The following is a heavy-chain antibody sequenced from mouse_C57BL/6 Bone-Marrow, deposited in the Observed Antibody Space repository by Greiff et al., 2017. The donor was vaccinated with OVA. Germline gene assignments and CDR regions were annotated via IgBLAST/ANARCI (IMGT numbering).Heavy chain of an antibody. CDR1: GFSLSTFGMG. V-gene: IGHV8-8*01. J-gene: IGHJ3*01. CDR3: ARMGYYGSSSWFAY. D-gene: IGHD1-1*01. Sequence: QVTLKESGPGILQPSQTLSLTCSFSGFSLSTFGMGVGWIRQPSVKGLEWLAHIWWDDDKYYNPALKSRLTISKDTSKNQVFLKIANVDTADTATYYCARMGYYGSSSWFAYWGQGTLVTVSA. CDR2: IWWDDDK.